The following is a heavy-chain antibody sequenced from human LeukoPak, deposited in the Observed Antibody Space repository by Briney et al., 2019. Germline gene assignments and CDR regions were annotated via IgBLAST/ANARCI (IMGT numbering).Heavy chain of an antibody. J-gene: IGHJ4*02. CDR3: ARSSDLSGGIDS. CDR2: IYPGDSDT. D-gene: IGHD1-26*01. Sequence: GESLKISCQDSGYSFITNWIGWVRPMPGKGLEWMGTIYPGDSDTRYSPSFQGQVTISADKSISTAYLQWSSLKATDTAMYYCARSSDLSGGIDSWGQGTLVTVSS. V-gene: IGHV5-51*01. CDR1: GYSFITNW.